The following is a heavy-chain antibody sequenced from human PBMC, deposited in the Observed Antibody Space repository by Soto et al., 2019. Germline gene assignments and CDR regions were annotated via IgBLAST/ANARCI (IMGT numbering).Heavy chain of an antibody. Sequence: SVKVSCKASGGTFSSYAISWVRQAPGQGLEWMGGIIPIFGTANYAQKFQGRVTITADESTSTAYMELSSLRSEDTAVYYCAKRRKVLRVLAWSLGMDVWGQGTTVTVSS. J-gene: IGHJ6*02. CDR2: IIPIFGTA. V-gene: IGHV1-69*13. CDR3: AKRRKVLRVLAWSLGMDV. CDR1: GGTFSSYA. D-gene: IGHD3-3*01.